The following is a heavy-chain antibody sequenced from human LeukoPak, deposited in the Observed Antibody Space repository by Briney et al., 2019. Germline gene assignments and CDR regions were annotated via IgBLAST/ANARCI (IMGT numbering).Heavy chain of an antibody. D-gene: IGHD1-26*01. CDR2: IRKDGSNQ. J-gene: IGHJ4*02. CDR1: GFTFSFYG. CDR3: AKTWEPKFGFDQ. Sequence: HPGGSLRLSCAASGFTFSFYGMHWVRQAPGKGLEWVASIRKDGSNQFYADSVKGRFTISRDNSKNTLYLQMNSLRVEDTAIYYCAKTWEPKFGFDQWGQGTLVTVSS. V-gene: IGHV3-30*02.